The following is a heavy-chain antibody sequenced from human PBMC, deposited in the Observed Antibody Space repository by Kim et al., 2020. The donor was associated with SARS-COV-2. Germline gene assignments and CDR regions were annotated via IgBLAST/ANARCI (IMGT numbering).Heavy chain of an antibody. V-gene: IGHV4-59*01. CDR3: ARGRYSFEY. Sequence: SETLSLTCTVSGGSISNYYWSWIRQPPGKGLEWIGYVYSTGSTTCNPSLKSRVTISVDTSKNHFSLNLTSLTAADTAVYYCARGRYSFEYWGQGTLVTVSS. J-gene: IGHJ4*02. CDR1: GGSISNYY. CDR2: VYSTGST.